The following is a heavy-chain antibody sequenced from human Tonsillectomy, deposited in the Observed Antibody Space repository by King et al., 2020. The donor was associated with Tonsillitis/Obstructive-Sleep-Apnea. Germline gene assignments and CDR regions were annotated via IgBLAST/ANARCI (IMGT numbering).Heavy chain of an antibody. CDR1: GFTVSSNY. CDR2: IYSGGST. CDR3: ALSTVTTAWFDY. J-gene: IGHJ4*02. V-gene: IGHV3-53*01. Sequence: VQLVESGGGLIQPGGSLRISCAASGFTVSSNYMSWVRQAPGKGLEWGSVIYSGGSTYYADSVKGRFTISRDNSKNTLYLQMNSLRAEDTAVYYCALSTVTTAWFDYWGQGTLVTVSS. D-gene: IGHD4-17*01.